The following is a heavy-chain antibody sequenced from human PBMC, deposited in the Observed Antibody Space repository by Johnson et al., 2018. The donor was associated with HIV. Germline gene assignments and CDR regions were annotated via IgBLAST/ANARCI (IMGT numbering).Heavy chain of an antibody. Sequence: VQLVESGGGVVRPGGSLRLSCAASGFTFSSYWMSWVRQAPGKGLEWVANIKQAGSEKYYVDSVKGRLSISRDNAKNSLDLQMNSLRAEDTAVYYCARARVGYSFAGWGTDAFDIWGQGTMVTVSS. V-gene: IGHV3-7*05. CDR3: ARARVGYSFAGWGTDAFDI. D-gene: IGHD5-18*01. CDR1: GFTFSSYW. J-gene: IGHJ3*02. CDR2: IKQAGSEK.